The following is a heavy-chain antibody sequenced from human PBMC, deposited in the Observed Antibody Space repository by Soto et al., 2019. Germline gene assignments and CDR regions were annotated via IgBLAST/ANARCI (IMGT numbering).Heavy chain of an antibody. CDR2: IDPSESYT. J-gene: IGHJ5*02. CDR3: ASSRIFGVFLEGFDP. Sequence: PGEALKISCKGSGYSFTSYWISWVRQMPGKGLERMGRIDPSESYTNYSPSFQGHVTISADKSISTAYLQWSSLKASDTAMYYCASSRIFGVFLEGFDPWGQGTLVTVSS. CDR1: GYSFTSYW. D-gene: IGHD3-3*01. V-gene: IGHV5-10-1*01.